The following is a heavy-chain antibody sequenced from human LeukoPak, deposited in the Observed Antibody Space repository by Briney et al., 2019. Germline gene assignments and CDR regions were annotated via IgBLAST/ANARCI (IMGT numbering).Heavy chain of an antibody. Sequence: SETLSLTCTVSGGSISSSSYYWGWIRQPPGKGLEWIGSINYSGSTYYNPSLKSRVTISVDASKNQFSLKLSSVTAADTAVYYCARRPQSYIDVWGKGTTVTVSS. V-gene: IGHV4-39*01. CDR1: GGSISSSSYY. CDR2: INYSGST. CDR3: ARRPQSYIDV. J-gene: IGHJ6*03.